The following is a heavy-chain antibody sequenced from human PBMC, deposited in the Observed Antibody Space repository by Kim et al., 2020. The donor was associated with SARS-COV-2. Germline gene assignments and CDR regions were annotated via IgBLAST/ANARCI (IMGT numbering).Heavy chain of an antibody. CDR3: ARSSTTRHIVVVVAVSARGAFDI. CDR1: GGSFNEYY. Sequence: SETLSLTCAAYGGSFNEYYWSWIRQPPGKGLEWIGDITHPGTTNYNPSLKSRLTMSLDTSKNQFSLKLTSVTAADTAVYYCARSSTTRHIVVVVAVSARGAFDIWGQGTMVTVSS. J-gene: IGHJ3*02. CDR2: ITHPGTT. V-gene: IGHV4-34*01. D-gene: IGHD2-15*01.